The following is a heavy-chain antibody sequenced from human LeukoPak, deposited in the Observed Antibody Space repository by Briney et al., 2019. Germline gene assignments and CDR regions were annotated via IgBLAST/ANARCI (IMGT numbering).Heavy chain of an antibody. D-gene: IGHD3-9*01. V-gene: IGHV3-23*01. Sequence: GGSLRLSCAASGFTFSSYAMSWGRQAPGKGLEWVSAISGSGGSTYYADSVKGRFTISRDNSKNTLYLQMNSLRAEDTAVYYCAKDWVLRYFDWSLDAFDIWGQGAMVTVSS. J-gene: IGHJ3*02. CDR2: ISGSGGST. CDR1: GFTFSSYA. CDR3: AKDWVLRYFDWSLDAFDI.